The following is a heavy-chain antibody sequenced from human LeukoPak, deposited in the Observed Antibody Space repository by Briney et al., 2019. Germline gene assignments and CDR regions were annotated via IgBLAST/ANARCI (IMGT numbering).Heavy chain of an antibody. D-gene: IGHD4-23*01. J-gene: IGHJ4*02. Sequence: SETLSLTCTISGASIDSYYWSWIRQPPGKGLEWIGYIYYSGTTNYNPSLKSRVTISVDTSKNQFSLKLSSVTAADTAVYYCARHLGSTVVTPADYWGQGTLVTVSS. CDR1: GASIDSYY. CDR2: IYYSGTT. V-gene: IGHV4-59*08. CDR3: ARHLGSTVVTPADY.